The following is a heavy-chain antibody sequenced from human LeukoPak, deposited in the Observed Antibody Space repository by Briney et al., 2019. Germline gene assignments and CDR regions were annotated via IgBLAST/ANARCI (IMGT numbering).Heavy chain of an antibody. CDR3: ARGRERGWLPLDY. CDR1: GFTFSRFA. D-gene: IGHD5-12*01. Sequence: QPGGSLRLSCAASGFTFSRFAMSWVRQAPGKGLEWVSVIYSGGSTYYADSVKGRFTISRHNSKNTLYLQMNSLRAEDTAVYYCARGRERGWLPLDYWGQGTLVTVSS. V-gene: IGHV3-53*04. CDR2: IYSGGST. J-gene: IGHJ4*02.